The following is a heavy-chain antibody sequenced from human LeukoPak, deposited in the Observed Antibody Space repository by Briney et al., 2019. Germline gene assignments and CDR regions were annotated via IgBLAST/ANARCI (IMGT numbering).Heavy chain of an antibody. V-gene: IGHV3-74*01. Sequence: GGSLRLSCAASGFTFSSYWMHWVRQAPGKGLVWVSRINSDASSTTYADSVKGRFTISRDNALNTLYLQMNSLRAEDTAVYYCASPLRANWDYDAFDIWGQGTMVTVPS. J-gene: IGHJ3*02. CDR2: INSDASST. CDR3: ASPLRANWDYDAFDI. CDR1: GFTFSSYW. D-gene: IGHD7-27*01.